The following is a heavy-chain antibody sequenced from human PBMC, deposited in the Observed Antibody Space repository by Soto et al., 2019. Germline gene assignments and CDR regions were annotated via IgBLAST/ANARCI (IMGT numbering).Heavy chain of an antibody. Sequence: QVQLQESGPGLVKPSETLSLTCTVSGGSVSSGSYYWSWIRQPPGKVLEWIGYIYYSGSTNYNPSLKSRVTISVDTSKNQFSLKLSSVTAADTAVYYCARGPRVQLERNADAFDIWGQGTMVTVSS. V-gene: IGHV4-61*01. D-gene: IGHD1-1*01. CDR1: GGSVSSGSYY. CDR3: ARGPRVQLERNADAFDI. J-gene: IGHJ3*02. CDR2: IYYSGST.